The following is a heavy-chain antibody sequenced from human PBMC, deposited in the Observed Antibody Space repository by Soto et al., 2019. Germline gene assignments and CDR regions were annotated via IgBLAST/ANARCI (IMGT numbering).Heavy chain of an antibody. CDR3: ARQRGGGYYYYGMDV. V-gene: IGHV4-39*01. CDR2: IYYSGTT. D-gene: IGHD3-16*01. CDR1: GGFISTTSHY. Sequence: SETLSLTCSVSGGFISTTSHYWGWIRQPPGKGLEWIGNIYYSGTTSYSPSLKSRVTMLVDKSKNQFSLRLSSVTAADTAVYHCARQRGGGYYYYGMDVWGQGTTVTVS. J-gene: IGHJ6*02.